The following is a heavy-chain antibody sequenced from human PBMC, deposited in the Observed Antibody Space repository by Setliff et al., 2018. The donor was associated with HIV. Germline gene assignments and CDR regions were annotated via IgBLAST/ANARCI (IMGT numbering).Heavy chain of an antibody. CDR2: IRFDGNRE. V-gene: IGHV3-30*02. J-gene: IGHJ4*02. Sequence: PAGSLRLSCAASGFIFSDYAMHWVRQAPGKGLEWVAHIRFDGNREYYADSVKGRFTISRDNSKNTVYLEMNSLRAGDTAVYYCTKERGDGYGYYFHYWGQGTLVTVS. CDR3: TKERGDGYGYYFHY. CDR1: GFIFSDYA. D-gene: IGHD5-12*01.